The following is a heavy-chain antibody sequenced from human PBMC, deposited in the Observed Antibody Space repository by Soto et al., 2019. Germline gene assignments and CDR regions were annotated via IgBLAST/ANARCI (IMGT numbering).Heavy chain of an antibody. V-gene: IGHV4-59*01. D-gene: IGHD1-26*01. CDR1: GGSISVYY. CDR2: IYASGSP. CDR3: ARGVGSSPPQY. Sequence: PSETLSLTCTVSGGSISVYYWSWIRQTPRQGLEWIGYIYASGSPYYNPSLRSRVTISTDTSKNQISLKLTSPTAADTAVYYCARGVGSSPPQYWGRGTLVTVSS. J-gene: IGHJ4*02.